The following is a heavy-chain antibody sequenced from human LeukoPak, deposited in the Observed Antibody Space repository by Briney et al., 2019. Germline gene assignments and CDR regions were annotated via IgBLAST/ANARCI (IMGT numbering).Heavy chain of an antibody. D-gene: IGHD3-3*01. Sequence: GGSLRLSCAAPGFAFSSYSMNWVRQAPGKGLEWVSYISSSSSTIYYADSVKGRFTISRDNAKNSLYLQMNSLRAEDTAVYYCARDRVTIFGVAPNDYWGQGTLVTVSS. CDR1: GFAFSSYS. V-gene: IGHV3-48*01. CDR2: ISSSSSTI. J-gene: IGHJ4*02. CDR3: ARDRVTIFGVAPNDY.